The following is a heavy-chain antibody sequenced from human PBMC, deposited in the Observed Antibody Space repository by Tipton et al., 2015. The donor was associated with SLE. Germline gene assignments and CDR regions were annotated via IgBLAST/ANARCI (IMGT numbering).Heavy chain of an antibody. V-gene: IGHV4-59*12. J-gene: IGHJ6*02. CDR2: IYYSGAT. D-gene: IGHD3/OR15-3a*01. CDR1: GVSINRYY. CDR3: ARADNGDWDYYYGMDV. Sequence: TLSLTCTVSGVSINRYYWSWIRQPPGKGLEWIGYIYYSGATSYNPSLKSRVTMSVDTSNNQFSLHLMSVTAADSAMYYCARADNGDWDYYYGMDVWGQGTKVTVSS.